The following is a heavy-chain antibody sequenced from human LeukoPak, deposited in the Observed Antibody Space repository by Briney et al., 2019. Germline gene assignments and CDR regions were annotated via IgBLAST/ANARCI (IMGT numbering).Heavy chain of an antibody. V-gene: IGHV1-2*02. D-gene: IGHD3-22*01. CDR3: ARDRGCSGYYPCAFDI. CDR2: INPNSGGT. CDR1: GYTFTSYD. J-gene: IGHJ3*02. Sequence: ASVKVSCKASGYTFTSYDINWVRQAPGQGLEWMGWINPNSGGTNYAQKFQGRITMTRDTSISTAYMELSRLRSDDTAVYYCARDRGCSGYYPCAFDIWGQGTMVTVSS.